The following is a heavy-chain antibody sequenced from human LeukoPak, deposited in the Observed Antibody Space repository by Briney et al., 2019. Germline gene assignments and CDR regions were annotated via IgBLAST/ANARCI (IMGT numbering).Heavy chain of an antibody. CDR1: GASVSATNYY. Sequence: SQTLSLTCTVSGASVSATNYYWSWLRQHPGKGPEWIAYIYYGAGAYYNPSLESRVTISLDSSANQFSLGLSSVTAADTAVYYCARTRSDYGDWYFDLWGRGTLVTVSS. V-gene: IGHV4-31*03. D-gene: IGHD4-17*01. J-gene: IGHJ2*01. CDR3: ARTRSDYGDWYFDL. CDR2: IYYGAGA.